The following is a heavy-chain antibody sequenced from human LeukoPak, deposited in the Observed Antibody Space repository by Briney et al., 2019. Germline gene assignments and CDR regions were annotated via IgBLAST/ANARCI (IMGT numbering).Heavy chain of an antibody. D-gene: IGHD3-3*01. CDR2: IYYSGST. V-gene: IGHV4-59*01. CDR3: ARDRRTYDFWSGYYRSYAFDI. Sequence: SETLSLTCTVSGGSISSYYWSWIRQPPGKGLEWIGYIYYSGSTNYNPSLKSRVTISVDTSKNQFSLKLSSVTAADTAVYYCARDRRTYDFWSGYYRSYAFDIWGQGTMVTVSS. J-gene: IGHJ3*02. CDR1: GGSISSYY.